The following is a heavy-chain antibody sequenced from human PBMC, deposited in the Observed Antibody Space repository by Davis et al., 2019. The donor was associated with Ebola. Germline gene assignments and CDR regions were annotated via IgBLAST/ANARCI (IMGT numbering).Heavy chain of an antibody. Sequence: SETLSLTCTVSGGSISSSSYYWGWIRQPPGKGLEWIGEINHSGSTNYNPSPKSRVTISVDTSKNQFSLKLSSVTAADTAVYYCARSRWFRGRDAFDIWGQGTMVTVSS. CDR3: ARSRWFRGRDAFDI. D-gene: IGHD3-10*01. CDR1: GGSISSSSYY. CDR2: INHSGST. V-gene: IGHV4-39*07. J-gene: IGHJ3*02.